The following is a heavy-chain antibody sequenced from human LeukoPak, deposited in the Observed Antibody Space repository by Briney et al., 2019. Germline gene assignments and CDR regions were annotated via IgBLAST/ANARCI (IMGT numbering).Heavy chain of an antibody. J-gene: IGHJ5*02. CDR3: ARVPPKGWFGEFNWFDP. CDR2: IYYSGST. Sequence: SETLSLTCTVSGGSISSGDYYWSWIRQPPGKGLEWIGYIYYSGSTYYNPSLKSRVTISVDTSKNQFSLKLSSVTAADTAVYYCARVPPKGWFGEFNWFDPWGQGTLVTVSS. V-gene: IGHV4-30-4*08. D-gene: IGHD3-10*01. CDR1: GGSISSGDYY.